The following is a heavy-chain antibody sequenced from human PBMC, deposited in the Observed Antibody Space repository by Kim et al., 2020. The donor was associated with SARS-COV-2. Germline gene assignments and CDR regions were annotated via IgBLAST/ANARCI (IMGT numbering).Heavy chain of an antibody. Sequence: GWSLRLSCAASGFTFSNYDMHWVRQATRKGLEWVSAIGTAGDPYYPGSVKGRFNLSRESAKHSLYLQMNSLSAGDTTVYYCARGAGISAGASPIDDWGQGTLVT. CDR1: GFTFSNYD. CDR3: ARGAGISAGASPIDD. CDR2: IGTAGDP. V-gene: IGHV3-13*05. J-gene: IGHJ4*02. D-gene: IGHD6-13*01.